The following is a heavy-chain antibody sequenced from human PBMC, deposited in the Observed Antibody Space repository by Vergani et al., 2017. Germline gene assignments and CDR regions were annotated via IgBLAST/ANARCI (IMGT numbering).Heavy chain of an antibody. V-gene: IGHV1-3*01. D-gene: IGHD7-27*01. J-gene: IGHJ4*02. CDR1: GYTFTSYA. CDR2: INAGNGNT. CDR3: ARLGSGCXVDY. Sequence: QVQLVQSGAEVKKPGASVKVSCKASGYTFTSYAMHWVRQAPGQRLEWMGWINAGNGNTKYSQKFQGRVTITRDTSASTADMELSSLRSEDTAVYYCARLGSGCXVDYWGQGTLVTVSS.